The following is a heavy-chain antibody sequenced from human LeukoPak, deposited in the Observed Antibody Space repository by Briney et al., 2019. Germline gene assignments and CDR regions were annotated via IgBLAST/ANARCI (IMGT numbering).Heavy chain of an antibody. CDR1: GFTFSSYW. V-gene: IGHV3-7*03. CDR2: INHNGNVN. CDR3: AKLTTVTADY. J-gene: IGHJ4*02. D-gene: IGHD4-17*01. Sequence: PGGSLRLSCAASGFTFSSYWMNWARQAPGKGLEWVASINHNGNVNYYVDSVKGRFTISRDNSKNTLYLQMNSLRAEDTAVYYCAKLTTVTADYWGQGTLVTVSS.